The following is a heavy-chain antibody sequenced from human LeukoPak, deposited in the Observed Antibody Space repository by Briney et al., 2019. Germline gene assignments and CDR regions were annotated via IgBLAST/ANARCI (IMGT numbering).Heavy chain of an antibody. D-gene: IGHD4-17*01. Sequence: GGSLRLSCAASGFTFSSYWTTWVRQAPGKGLEWVANIKQDGSEKYYVDSVKGRFTISRDNAKNSLYLQMNSLRAEDTAVYYCAGSYGDWGQGTLVTVSS. V-gene: IGHV3-7*01. J-gene: IGHJ4*02. CDR2: IKQDGSEK. CDR1: GFTFSSYW. CDR3: AGSYGD.